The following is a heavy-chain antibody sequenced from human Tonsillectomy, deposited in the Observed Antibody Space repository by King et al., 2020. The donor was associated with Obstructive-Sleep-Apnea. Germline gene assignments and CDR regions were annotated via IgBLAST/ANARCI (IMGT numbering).Heavy chain of an antibody. CDR1: GFTFRSYA. Sequence: QLVQSGGGLEQPGGSLRLSCVASGFTFRSYAMNWVRQAPGKGLEWISYITTSGTTIYYADAVNGRFTISRDDAKNTLHLQMDSLRVEDTAGYCCAREGYSIGPWGGFFDNWGQGTLVTVSS. V-gene: IGHV3-48*04. CDR3: AREGYSIGPWGGFFDN. CDR2: ITTSGTTI. J-gene: IGHJ4*02. D-gene: IGHD6-19*01.